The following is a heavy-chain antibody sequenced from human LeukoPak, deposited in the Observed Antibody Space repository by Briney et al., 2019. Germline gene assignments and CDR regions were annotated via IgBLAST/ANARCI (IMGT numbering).Heavy chain of an antibody. D-gene: IGHD2-2*01. V-gene: IGHV4-59*07. Sequence: SDTLSLTCTVSGGSISDYYWSWIRQPPGKGLEWIGYIYYSGSTNYTPSLKSRVTISINTSKNQFSLRLSSVTAADTAVYYCAGATSREAFDIWGQGTRVTVSS. J-gene: IGHJ3*02. CDR3: AGATSREAFDI. CDR1: GGSISDYY. CDR2: IYYSGST.